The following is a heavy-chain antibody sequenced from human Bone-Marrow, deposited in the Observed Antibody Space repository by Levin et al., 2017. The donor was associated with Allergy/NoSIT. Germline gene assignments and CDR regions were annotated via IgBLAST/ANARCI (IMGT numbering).Heavy chain of an antibody. CDR2: IYYSGST. J-gene: IGHJ3*02. D-gene: IGHD3-3*01. CDR3: ARDKGDFWSGYYTCAFDI. CDR1: GGSISSYY. V-gene: IGHV4-59*01. Sequence: PSQTLSLTCTVSGGSISSYYWSWIRQPPGKGLEWIGYIYYSGSTNYNPSLKSRVTISVDTSKNQFSLKLSSVTAADTAVYYCARDKGDFWSGYYTCAFDIWGQGTMVTVSS.